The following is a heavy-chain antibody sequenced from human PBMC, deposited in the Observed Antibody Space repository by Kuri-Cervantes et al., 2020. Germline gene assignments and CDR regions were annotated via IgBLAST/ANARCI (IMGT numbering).Heavy chain of an antibody. CDR2: ITPFNGNT. CDR1: GYIFIKSA. CDR3: ARGVEGWTTDYYYHYMDV. V-gene: IGHV1-45*02. J-gene: IGHJ6*03. Sequence: SVKVSCKTSGYIFIKSAIHWVRQAPGQSLEWVGWITPFNGNTNYAQKFQDRVTITRDRSMSTAYMELSSLGSDDTAVYYCARGVEGWTTDYYYHYMDVWGKGTTVTVSS. D-gene: IGHD1-14*01.